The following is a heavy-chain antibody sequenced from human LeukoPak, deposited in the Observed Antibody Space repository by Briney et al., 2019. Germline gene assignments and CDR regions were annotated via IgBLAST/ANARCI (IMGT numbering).Heavy chain of an antibody. V-gene: IGHV3-30*03. CDR2: ISYDGSNK. J-gene: IGHJ6*02. CDR3: AGELSSYGMDV. Sequence: GRSLRLSCAASGFTFGSYGMHWVRQAPGKGLEWVAVISYDGSNKYYADSVKGRFTISRDNSKNTLYLQMNSLRAEDTAVYYCAGELSSYGMDVWGQGTTVTVSS. CDR1: GFTFGSYG. D-gene: IGHD3-16*02.